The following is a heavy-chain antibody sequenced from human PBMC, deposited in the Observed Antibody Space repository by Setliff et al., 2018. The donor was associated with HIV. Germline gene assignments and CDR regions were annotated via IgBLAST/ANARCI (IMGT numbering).Heavy chain of an antibody. V-gene: IGHV4-39*01. J-gene: IGHJ5*02. CDR2: IYYSAST. Sequence: SETLSLTCTVSGGSISSNNYYWGWIRQPPGKGLGWIGIIYYSASTFYNPSLESRLTISVDTSKNQFSLKLTSVTAADTAVYYCARHWRGSGWSNWFDPWGQGALVTVSS. CDR1: GGSISSNNYY. D-gene: IGHD6-19*01. CDR3: ARHWRGSGWSNWFDP.